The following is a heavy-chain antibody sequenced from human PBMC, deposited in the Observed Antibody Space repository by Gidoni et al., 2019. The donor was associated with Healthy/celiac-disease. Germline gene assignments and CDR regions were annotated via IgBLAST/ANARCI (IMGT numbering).Heavy chain of an antibody. CDR2: IIPIFGTA. D-gene: IGHD6-19*01. Sequence: QVQLVQSGAEVKKPGSSVKVSCKASGGTFSSYAISWVRQAPGQGLEWMGGIIPIFGTANYAQKFQGRVTSTADESTSTAYMELSSLRSEDTAVYYCARDNQWLVNSRMYFQHWGQGTLVTVSS. CDR3: ARDNQWLVNSRMYFQH. J-gene: IGHJ1*01. V-gene: IGHV1-69*01. CDR1: GGTFSSYA.